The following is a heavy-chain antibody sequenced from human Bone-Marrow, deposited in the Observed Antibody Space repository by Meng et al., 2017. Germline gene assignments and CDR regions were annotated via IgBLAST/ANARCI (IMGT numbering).Heavy chain of an antibody. Sequence: QVQVQESGPGLVKPSGTLSLTCVVSGGSISSIDWWSWVRQPPGKGLEWIGEIYHGGDTNYNPSLKSRVTIAIDKSKNQFSLKLSSVTAADTAVYYCASWIYSCGWQWGQGALVPSPQ. CDR2: IYHGGDT. CDR3: ASWIYSCGWQ. V-gene: IGHV4/OR15-8*02. CDR1: GGSISSIDW. D-gene: IGHD6-19*01. J-gene: IGHJ4*02.